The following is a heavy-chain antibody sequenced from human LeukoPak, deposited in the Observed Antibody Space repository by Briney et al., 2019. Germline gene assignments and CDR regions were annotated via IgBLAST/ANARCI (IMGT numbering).Heavy chain of an antibody. V-gene: IGHV4-4*02. J-gene: IGHJ4*02. Sequence: PSETLSLTCAVSGGSISSSNWRSWVRQPPGKGLEWIGEIYHSGSTNYNPSLKSRVTISVDKSKNQFSLKLSSVTAADTAVYYCARLSRKGIAVAGGRDYFDYWGQGTLVTVSS. CDR3: ARLSRKGIAVAGGRDYFDY. CDR2: IYHSGST. CDR1: GGSISSSNW. D-gene: IGHD6-19*01.